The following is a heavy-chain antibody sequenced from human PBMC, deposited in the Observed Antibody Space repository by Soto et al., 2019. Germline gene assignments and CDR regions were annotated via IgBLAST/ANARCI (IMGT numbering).Heavy chain of an antibody. CDR2: ISGSGGST. CDR1: GFTFSSYA. J-gene: IGHJ4*02. V-gene: IGHV3-23*01. D-gene: IGHD6-6*01. Sequence: GGSLRLSCAASGFTFSSYAMSWVRQAPGKGLEWVSRISGSGGSTYYADSVKGRFTISRDNSKNTLYLQMSSLRAEDTAVYFCANAGLQGAARPNFSDYWRQGTLVTVS. CDR3: ANAGLQGAARPNFSDY.